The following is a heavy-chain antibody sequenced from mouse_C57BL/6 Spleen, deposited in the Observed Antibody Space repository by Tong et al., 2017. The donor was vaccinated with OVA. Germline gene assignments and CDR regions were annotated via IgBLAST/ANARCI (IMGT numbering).Heavy chain of an antibody. Sequence: EVQLQESVAELVRPGASVKLSCTASGFNIKNTYMYWVKQRPEQGLEWIGRIDPANGNTKYAPKFQGKATITADTSSNTAYLQLSSLTSEDTAVYYCTTYDYMAYWGQGTLVTVSA. V-gene: IGHV14-3*01. CDR1: GFNIKNTY. CDR2: IDPANGNT. J-gene: IGHJ3*01. D-gene: IGHD2-4*01. CDR3: TTYDYMAY.